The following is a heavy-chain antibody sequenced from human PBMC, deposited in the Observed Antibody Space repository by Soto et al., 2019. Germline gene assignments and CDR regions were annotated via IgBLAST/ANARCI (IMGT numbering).Heavy chain of an antibody. CDR3: AKDSLRGELTAALNLDY. J-gene: IGHJ4*02. D-gene: IGHD2-2*01. Sequence: PGGSLRLSCVASGFTFRNYCMHWVRQAPGKGLEWVAIVSYNGMKEYYAASVKRRSSISRDNSKNTLYIQMNTLRDEDTAVYYCAKDSLRGELTAALNLDYLGRGTPVTVSS. V-gene: IGHV3-30*18. CDR1: GFTFRNYC. CDR2: VSYNGMKE.